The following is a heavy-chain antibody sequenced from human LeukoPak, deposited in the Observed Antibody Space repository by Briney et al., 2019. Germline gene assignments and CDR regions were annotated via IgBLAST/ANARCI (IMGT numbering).Heavy chain of an antibody. Sequence: GGSLRLSCAASGFTFDDYALHWVRQAPGKGLEWVSGISWNSGSIGCADSVKGRFTISRDNAKNSLYLQMNSLRAEDTALYYCAKVHYDSSGSFDYWGQGTLVTVSS. D-gene: IGHD3-22*01. CDR1: GFTFDDYA. CDR3: AKVHYDSSGSFDY. V-gene: IGHV3-9*01. J-gene: IGHJ4*02. CDR2: ISWNSGSI.